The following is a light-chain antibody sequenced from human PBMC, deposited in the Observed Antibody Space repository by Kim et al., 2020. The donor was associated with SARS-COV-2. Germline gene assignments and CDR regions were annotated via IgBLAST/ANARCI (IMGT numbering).Light chain of an antibody. Sequence: GPGVTIPRYGSSPNSGANTANWYQQLPGPAPILLIHRDSQRPSGVPDRFSGSKSGTAASLAIRGLQSEDEGDYYCAAWDDSLNVVLFGGGTQLTVL. CDR1: SPNSGANT. J-gene: IGLJ2*01. CDR2: RDS. V-gene: IGLV1-44*01. CDR3: AAWDDSLNVVL.